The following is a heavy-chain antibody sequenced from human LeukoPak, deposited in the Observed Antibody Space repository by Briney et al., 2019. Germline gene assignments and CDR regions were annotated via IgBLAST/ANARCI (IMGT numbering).Heavy chain of an antibody. D-gene: IGHD4-11*01. CDR1: GFTFGSYS. CDR2: ISSSSSTI. CDR3: ARGIATVTDAFDI. J-gene: IGHJ3*02. V-gene: IGHV3-48*01. Sequence: GGSLRLSCAASGFTFGSYSMNWVRQAPGKGLEWVSYISSSSSTIYYADSVKGRFTISRDNAKNSLYLQMNSLRAEDTAVYYCARGIATVTDAFDIWGQGTMVTVSS.